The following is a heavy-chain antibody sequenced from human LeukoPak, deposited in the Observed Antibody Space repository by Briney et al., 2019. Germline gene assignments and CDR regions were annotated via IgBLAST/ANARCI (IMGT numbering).Heavy chain of an antibody. CDR1: GGTFSSYA. Sequence: ASVKVSCTASGGTFSSYAISWVRQAPGQGLEWMGGIIPIFGTANYAQKFQGRVTITADESTSTAYMELSSLRSEDTAVYYCARDLGYCTNGVCHTRFDYWGQGTLVAVSS. CDR3: ARDLGYCTNGVCHTRFDY. D-gene: IGHD2-8*01. J-gene: IGHJ4*02. V-gene: IGHV1-69*13. CDR2: IIPIFGTA.